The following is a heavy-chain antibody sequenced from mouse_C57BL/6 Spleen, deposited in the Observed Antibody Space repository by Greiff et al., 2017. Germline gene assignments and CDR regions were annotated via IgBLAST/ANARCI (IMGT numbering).Heavy chain of an antibody. CDR3: ARKGDSLMDY. CDR1: GFTFSSYA. Sequence: EVQLVESGGGLMKPGGSLKLSCAASGFTFSSYAMSWVSQTPENGLEWVATISDGGSCTYYPDNVKGRFTITRDKATNNAYMQMSRLKSEDTAMYYCARKGDSLMDYWGQGTLVTVSA. D-gene: IGHD2-13*01. CDR2: ISDGGSCT. V-gene: IGHV5-4*01. J-gene: IGHJ3*01.